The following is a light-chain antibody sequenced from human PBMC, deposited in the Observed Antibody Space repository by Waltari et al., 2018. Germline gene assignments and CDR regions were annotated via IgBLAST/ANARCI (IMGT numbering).Light chain of an antibody. V-gene: IGLV3-25*03. CDR3: QSADSRGTYVV. CDR1: ALPNQY. J-gene: IGLJ2*01. Sequence: SYELTQPPSVSVSPGQTARITCSGDALPNQYAYWYPQRPGQAPALVIYEDSERPSGIPEQFSGSSSGTTVTLTISGVQAEDEAAYYCQSADSRGTYVVFGGGTKLTVL. CDR2: EDS.